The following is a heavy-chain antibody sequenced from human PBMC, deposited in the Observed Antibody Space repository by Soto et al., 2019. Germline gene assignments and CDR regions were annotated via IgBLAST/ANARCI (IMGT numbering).Heavy chain of an antibody. CDR1: GFTFSSYA. CDR2: ITGSGGNT. V-gene: IGHV3-23*01. CDR3: AKGQVVKAATNIDY. D-gene: IGHD2-15*01. J-gene: IGHJ4*01. Sequence: EVQLLESGGGLVQPGGSLRLSCAASGFTFSSYALSWVRQAPGKGLEWVSTITGSGGNTYYADSVKGRFTSSRDNSKNTLYPQMNSLRAEDTAVYHCAKGQVVKAATNIDYWGQGALVTVSS.